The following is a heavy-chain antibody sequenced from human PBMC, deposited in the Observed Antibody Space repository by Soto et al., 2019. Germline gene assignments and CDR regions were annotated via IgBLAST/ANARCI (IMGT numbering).Heavy chain of an antibody. J-gene: IGHJ5*02. V-gene: IGHV1-69*01. CDR1: GGTFNSYD. D-gene: IGHD3-22*01. Sequence: QVQLVQSGAEVKKPGSSMKVSCKASGGTFNSYDINWVRQAPGQGLEWMGGIIPIVETPKYAQKFQGRVTITADESTNTVYMELSSMRSEDTAMYYCARLSRPNYYDTSGFFKDNWFDPWGKGTLVTGSS. CDR3: ARLSRPNYYDTSGFFKDNWFDP. CDR2: IIPIVETP.